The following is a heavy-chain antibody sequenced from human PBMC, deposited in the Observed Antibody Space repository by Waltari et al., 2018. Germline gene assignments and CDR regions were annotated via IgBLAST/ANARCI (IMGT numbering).Heavy chain of an antibody. Sequence: QVQLQESGPGLVKPSETLSLTCTVSGGSISSYYWSWIRQPPGKGLEWIGYIYYSGSNNYNPSLKSRVTISVDTSKNQFSLKLSSVTAADTAVYYCASSRKAYDYVWGSYRYTQAFDYWGQGTLVTVSS. J-gene: IGHJ4*02. CDR1: GGSISSYY. CDR3: ASSRKAYDYVWGSYRYTQAFDY. V-gene: IGHV4-59*01. CDR2: IYYSGSN. D-gene: IGHD3-16*02.